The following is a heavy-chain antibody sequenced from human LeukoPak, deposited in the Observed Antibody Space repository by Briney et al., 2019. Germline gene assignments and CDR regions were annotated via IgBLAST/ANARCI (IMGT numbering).Heavy chain of an antibody. V-gene: IGHV7-4-1*02. D-gene: IGHD6-13*01. CDR3: ARDLPYRGAAAGTVDY. CDR2: INTNTGNP. Sequence: GASVKVSCKASGYTFSSCAMNWVRQAPGQGLEWMGWINTNTGNPTYAQGFTGRFVFSLETSVSTAYLQISSLKAEDTAVYYCARDLPYRGAAAGTVDYWGQGTLVTVSS. CDR1: GYTFSSCA. J-gene: IGHJ4*02.